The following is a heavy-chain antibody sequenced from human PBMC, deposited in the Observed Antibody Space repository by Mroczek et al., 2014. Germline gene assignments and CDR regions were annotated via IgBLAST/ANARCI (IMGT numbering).Heavy chain of an antibody. D-gene: IGHD1-26*01. V-gene: IGHV3-48*03. CDR2: IDNRGTIT. J-gene: IGHJ4*02. Sequence: VQLQESGGGPVQPGGSLRLSCAASGFYYSSYEMNWVRQAPGKGLEWVAYIDNRGTITYYGDSVKGRFTISRDNAKKSLFLQMDSLRVEDTAIYYCVRESGSYPAADYWGQGTLVTVSP. CDR3: VRESGSYPAADY. CDR1: GFYYSSYE.